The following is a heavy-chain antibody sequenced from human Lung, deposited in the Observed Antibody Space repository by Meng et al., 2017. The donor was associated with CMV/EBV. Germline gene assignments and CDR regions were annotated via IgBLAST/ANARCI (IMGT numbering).Heavy chain of an antibody. CDR3: ARDVGSGAAVY. V-gene: IGHV1-2*02. J-gene: IGHJ4*02. D-gene: IGHD2-2*03. CDR2: INPNNGDT. Sequence: ASVXVSCKASGYTFIYHYIHWVRQAPGQGLQWLGWINPNNGDTNDAQRFQGRVSMTTDTSKGTVYMELRRLTSDDTAIFYCARDVGSGAAVYWGRGTQVTVSS. CDR1: GYTFIYHY.